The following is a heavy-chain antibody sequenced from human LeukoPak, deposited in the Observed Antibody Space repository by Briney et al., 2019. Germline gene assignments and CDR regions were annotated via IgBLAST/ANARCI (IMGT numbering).Heavy chain of an antibody. CDR1: GGTFSSYA. J-gene: IGHJ6*04. Sequence: SVKVSCKASGGTFSSYAISWVRQAPGQGLEWMGGIIPIFGTANYAQKFQGRVTITADESTSTAYTELSSLRSEDTAVYYCARAGTRRGDGMDVWGKGTTVTVSS. CDR3: ARAGTRRGDGMDV. CDR2: IIPIFGTA. V-gene: IGHV1-69*13. D-gene: IGHD6-13*01.